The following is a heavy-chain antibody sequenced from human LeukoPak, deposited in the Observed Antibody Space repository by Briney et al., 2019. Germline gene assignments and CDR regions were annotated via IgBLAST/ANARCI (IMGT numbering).Heavy chain of an antibody. CDR2: IRYDGSNK. Sequence: GGSLRLSCAASGFTFSSYGMHWVRQAPGKGLEWVAFIRYDGSNKYYADSVKGRFTISRDNSKNTLYLQMNSLRAEDTAVYYCAKARIAAPFGFDPWGQGTLVTVSS. D-gene: IGHD6-6*01. V-gene: IGHV3-30*02. J-gene: IGHJ5*02. CDR1: GFTFSSYG. CDR3: AKARIAAPFGFDP.